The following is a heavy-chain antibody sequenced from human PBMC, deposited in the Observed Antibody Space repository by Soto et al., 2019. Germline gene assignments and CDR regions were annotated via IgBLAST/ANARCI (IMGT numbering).Heavy chain of an antibody. CDR2: ISYDGSKK. D-gene: IGHD3-3*01. V-gene: IGHV3-30-3*01. J-gene: IGHJ3*02. Sequence: PVGSLRLSCAASRFTFSSYAMHWVRQAPGKGLEWVAVISYDGSKKYYADSVKGRFTISRDIAKNTLYLQMNSLRAEDTAVYYCARDGEDVLRNIPGDAFDIWGLGTKVTVSS. CDR3: ARDGEDVLRNIPGDAFDI. CDR1: RFTFSSYA.